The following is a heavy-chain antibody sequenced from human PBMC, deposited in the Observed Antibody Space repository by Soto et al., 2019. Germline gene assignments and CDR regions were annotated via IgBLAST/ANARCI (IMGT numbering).Heavy chain of an antibody. CDR2: MNPNSGNT. J-gene: IGHJ4*02. V-gene: IGHV1-8*01. CDR1: GYTFTSYD. CDR3: ARSTNDYGDRH. Sequence: QVQLVQSGAEVKKPGASVKVSCKASGYTFTSYDINWVRQATGQGLEWMGWMNPNSGNTGYAQKSQXXVTMTRNTSISTVYMELSSLRSEDTAVYYCARSTNDYGDRHWGQGTLVTVSS. D-gene: IGHD4-17*01.